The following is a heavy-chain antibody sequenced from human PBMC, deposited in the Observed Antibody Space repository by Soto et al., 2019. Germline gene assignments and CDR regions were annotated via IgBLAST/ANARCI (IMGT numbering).Heavy chain of an antibody. J-gene: IGHJ6*03. Sequence: GGSLRLSCAASGFTFSSYGMHWVRQAPGKGLEWVAVIWYDGSNKYYADSVKGRFTISRDNSKNTLYLQMNSLRAEDTAVYYCARDPMVRGVVYHRYYYMDVWGKGTTVTVSS. CDR1: GFTFSSYG. D-gene: IGHD3-10*01. V-gene: IGHV3-33*01. CDR2: IWYDGSNK. CDR3: ARDPMVRGVVYHRYYYMDV.